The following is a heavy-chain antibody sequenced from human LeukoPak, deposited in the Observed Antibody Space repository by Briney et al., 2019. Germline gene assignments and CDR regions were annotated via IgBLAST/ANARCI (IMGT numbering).Heavy chain of an antibody. CDR3: ARVSLDFYDRSGYYYFDY. Sequence: PSETLSLTCTVTGGSMNTYYWSWIRQPPGKGLEWIGYIYYSGSTSYSPSLKSRVTMSVDTSKNQFSLNLRLVTAADTAVYYCARVSLDFYDRSGYYYFDYWGQGTLAAVSS. J-gene: IGHJ4*02. CDR2: IYYSGST. V-gene: IGHV4-59*01. CDR1: GGSMNTYY. D-gene: IGHD3-22*01.